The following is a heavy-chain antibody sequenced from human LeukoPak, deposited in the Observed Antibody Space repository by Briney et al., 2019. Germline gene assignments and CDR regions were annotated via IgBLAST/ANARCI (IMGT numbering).Heavy chain of an antibody. D-gene: IGHD6-13*01. CDR3: ARVPVASWIQLDS. Sequence: GGSLRLSCAASGFTVSSNYMSWVRQAPGKGLEWVSIIYSGGSTYFADTVKGQFTISRDNSKNTLYLQMNSLRAEDTALYYCARVPVASWIQLDSWGQGTLVTVSS. J-gene: IGHJ4*02. V-gene: IGHV3-53*01. CDR2: IYSGGST. CDR1: GFTVSSNY.